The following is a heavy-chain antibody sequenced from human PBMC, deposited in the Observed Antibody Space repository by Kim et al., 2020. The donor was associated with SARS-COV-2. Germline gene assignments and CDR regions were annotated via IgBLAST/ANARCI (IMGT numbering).Heavy chain of an antibody. Sequence: SETLSLTCSVSGDSISSGGYSWSWIRQPPGKGLEWIGYIFLTGTTYYSPSLKNRITMSIDRFRNQFSLKMNSMTAADTAIYFCARFGPGHLGSNWGSSPRWFGPWGQGTLVAVSS. CDR1: GDSISSGGYS. CDR3: ARFGPGHLGSNWGSSPRWFGP. V-gene: IGHV4-30-2*01. J-gene: IGHJ5*02. CDR2: IFLTGTT. D-gene: IGHD7-27*01.